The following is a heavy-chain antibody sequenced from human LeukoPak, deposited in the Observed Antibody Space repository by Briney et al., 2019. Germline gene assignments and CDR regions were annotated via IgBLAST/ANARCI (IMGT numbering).Heavy chain of an antibody. CDR1: KFTFSSYS. J-gene: IGHJ5*02. V-gene: IGHV3-48*04. CDR2: ISSTASSI. CDR3: ARDVTYHGGDWFDP. Sequence: GGSLRLSCAASKFTFSSYSMSWVRQAPGKGLEWVSYISSTASSIYYADSVKGRFTISRDNAKNSLYLQMNSLRAEDTAAYYCARDVTYHGGDWFDPWGQGTLVTVSS. D-gene: IGHD4-23*01.